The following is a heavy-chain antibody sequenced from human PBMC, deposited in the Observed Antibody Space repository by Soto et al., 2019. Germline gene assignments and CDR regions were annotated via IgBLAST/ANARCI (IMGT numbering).Heavy chain of an antibody. V-gene: IGHV1-2*04. J-gene: IGHJ4*02. Sequence: ASVKVSCKASGYTFTRSGISWVRQAPGQGLEWMGYINPKTGGTTYAQKFQGWVTMTRDTSVSTAYIDLSSLKFNDTAVYYCARDQGNSSSWPIDFWGQGTVVTVSS. CDR3: ARDQGNSSSWPIDF. D-gene: IGHD6-13*01. CDR1: GYTFTRSG. CDR2: INPKTGGT.